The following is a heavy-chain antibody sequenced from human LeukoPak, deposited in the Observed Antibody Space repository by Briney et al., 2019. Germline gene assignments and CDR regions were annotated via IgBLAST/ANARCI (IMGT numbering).Heavy chain of an antibody. V-gene: IGHV4-38-2*01. D-gene: IGHD3-10*01. Sequence: SETLSLTCAVSGYSISSGYYWGWIRQPPGKGLEWIGSIYHSGSTYHNPSLKSQVTITVDTSKNQFSLKLSSVTAADTAVYYCARHYGPGSGSSIEFDYWGQGTLVTVSS. CDR2: IYHSGST. CDR1: GYSISSGYY. J-gene: IGHJ4*02. CDR3: ARHYGPGSGSSIEFDY.